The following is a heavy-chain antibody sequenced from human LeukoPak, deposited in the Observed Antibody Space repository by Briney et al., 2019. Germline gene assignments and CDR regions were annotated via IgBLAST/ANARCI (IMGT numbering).Heavy chain of an antibody. CDR2: IYTSGST. V-gene: IGHV4-4*07. Sequence: SETLSLTCTVSGGSISSYYWSWIRQPAGKGLEWIGRIYTSGSTYYNPSLKSRVTISVDRSKNQFSLKLSSVTAADTAVYYCARVVKAMAPYFDYWGQGTLVTVSS. D-gene: IGHD5-18*01. CDR1: GGSISSYY. CDR3: ARVVKAMAPYFDY. J-gene: IGHJ4*02.